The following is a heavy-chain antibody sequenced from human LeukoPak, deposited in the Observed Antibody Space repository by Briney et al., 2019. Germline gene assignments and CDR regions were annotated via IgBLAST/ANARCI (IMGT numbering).Heavy chain of an antibody. CDR3: ARHERGAENLDY. V-gene: IGHV4-59*08. CDR2: VSYSGRT. J-gene: IGHJ4*02. D-gene: IGHD1-1*01. Sequence: SETLFLTCTVSGASISNYYWSWIRQPPGKGLECIGYVSYSGRTNHNPSLKSRVTISADTSKNQFSLKLTSVTAADTAVYYCARHERGAENLDYWGQGTLGTVSS. CDR1: GASISNYY.